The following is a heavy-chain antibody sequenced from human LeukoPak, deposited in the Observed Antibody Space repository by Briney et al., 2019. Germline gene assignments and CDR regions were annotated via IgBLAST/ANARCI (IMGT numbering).Heavy chain of an antibody. CDR3: ARDGDGGGYPDY. Sequence: PSETLSLTCSVSGGSVSTHYWSWIRQPAGKGLDWIGRIHTSETTTYNPSLKSRVTLALNRPNHPHSHPVTPIAAANTTMYFCARDGDGGGYPDYWGQGTLVTVSS. V-gene: IGHV4-4*07. CDR1: GGSVSTHY. D-gene: IGHD3-22*01. CDR2: IHTSETT. J-gene: IGHJ4*02.